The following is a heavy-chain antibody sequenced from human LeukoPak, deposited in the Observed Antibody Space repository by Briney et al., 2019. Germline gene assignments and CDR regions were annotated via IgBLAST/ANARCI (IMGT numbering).Heavy chain of an antibody. D-gene: IGHD5-24*01. Sequence: TGGSLRLSCAASGFTFSSYAMSWVRQAPGKWLEWVSAISGSGGSTYYADSVKGRLTISRDNSKNTLYLQMNSLRAEDTAVYYCAKSGYNRFDYWGQGTLVTVSS. CDR2: ISGSGGST. J-gene: IGHJ4*02. CDR1: GFTFSSYA. V-gene: IGHV3-23*01. CDR3: AKSGYNRFDY.